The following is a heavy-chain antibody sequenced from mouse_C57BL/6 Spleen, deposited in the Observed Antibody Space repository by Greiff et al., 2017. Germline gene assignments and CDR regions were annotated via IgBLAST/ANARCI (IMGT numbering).Heavy chain of an antibody. D-gene: IGHD2-2*01. Sequence: VKLQQPGAELVKPGASVKLSCKASGYTFTSYWLQWVKQRPGQGLEWIGEIDPSDSYTNYNQKFKGKATLTVDTSSSTAYMQLSRLTSEDSAVYYGARRGLRLYYAMGCWGQGTSVTVAS. CDR3: ARRGLRLYYAMGC. CDR2: IDPSDSYT. V-gene: IGHV1-50*01. CDR1: GYTFTSYW. J-gene: IGHJ4*01.